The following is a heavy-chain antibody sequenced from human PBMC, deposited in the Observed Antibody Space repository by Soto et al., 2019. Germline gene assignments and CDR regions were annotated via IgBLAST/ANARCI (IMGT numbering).Heavy chain of an antibody. CDR3: ARPLDY. CDR2: ISYDGSNK. J-gene: IGHJ4*02. V-gene: IGHV3-30-3*01. Sequence: QVQLVESGGGVVQPGGSLRLSCAASGFTFSSYAMHWVRQAPGKGLEWVAVISYDGSNKYYADSVKGRFTISRDNSKNTLYLQMNSLRADDTAVYYCARPLDYWGQGTLVTVSS. CDR1: GFTFSSYA.